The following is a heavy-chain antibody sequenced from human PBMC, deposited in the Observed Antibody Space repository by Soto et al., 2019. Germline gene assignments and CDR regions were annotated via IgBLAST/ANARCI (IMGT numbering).Heavy chain of an antibody. CDR2: ISWNSGSI. J-gene: IGHJ5*02. CDR3: AKDYGSGSYVVDH. V-gene: IGHV3-9*01. Sequence: EVQLVESGGGLVQPGRSLRLSCAASGFTFGDYAMQWVRQAPGKGLEWVSAISWNSGSIDYADSVKGRFTISRDNSKNTLYLQMNSLRPEDTAVYYCAKDYGSGSYVVDHWGQGTLVTVSS. D-gene: IGHD3-10*01. CDR1: GFTFGDYA.